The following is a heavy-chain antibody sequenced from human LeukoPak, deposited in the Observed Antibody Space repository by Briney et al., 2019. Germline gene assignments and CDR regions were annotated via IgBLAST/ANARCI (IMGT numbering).Heavy chain of an antibody. V-gene: IGHV3-23*01. CDR3: AKLGESTYYFDY. J-gene: IGHJ4*02. CDR2: ISGSGGST. CDR1: GFTFSSYA. Sequence: PGGSLRLSCAASGFTFSSYAMSWVRQAPGKGLEWVSAISGSGGSTYYADSVKGRFTISRDNSKNTLYLQMNSQRAEDTAVYYCAKLGESTYYFDYWGQGTLVTVSS. D-gene: IGHD3-10*01.